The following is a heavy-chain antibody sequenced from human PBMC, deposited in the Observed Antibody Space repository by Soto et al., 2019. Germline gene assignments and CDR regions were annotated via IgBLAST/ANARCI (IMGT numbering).Heavy chain of an antibody. D-gene: IGHD6-19*01. CDR3: ARVGSSGWSPDY. V-gene: IGHV4-59*11. Sequence: PSETLSLTCTVSGGSISGHYWIWIRQSPGKGLEWIGHIFYTGSTNYNPSLKSRVTLSADTSKNQFSLRLTSVTAVDTAVYYCARVGSSGWSPDYWGQGTLVTSPQ. CDR1: GGSISGHY. CDR2: IFYTGST. J-gene: IGHJ4*02.